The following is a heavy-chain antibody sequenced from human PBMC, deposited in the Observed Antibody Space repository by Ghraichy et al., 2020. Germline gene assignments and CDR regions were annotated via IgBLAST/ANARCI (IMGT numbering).Heavy chain of an antibody. CDR3: ARAAYYYDRSDY. CDR1: GFTFSNYW. Sequence: GGSLRLSCTASGFTFSNYWMGWVRQAPGKGLEWVANIKQAGSEKHYVGTVEGRFTISRDNAKNSVYLQMNSLRAEDTAVYYCARAAYYYDRSDYWGRGTLVTVSS. D-gene: IGHD3-22*01. CDR2: IKQAGSEK. V-gene: IGHV3-7*01. J-gene: IGHJ4*02.